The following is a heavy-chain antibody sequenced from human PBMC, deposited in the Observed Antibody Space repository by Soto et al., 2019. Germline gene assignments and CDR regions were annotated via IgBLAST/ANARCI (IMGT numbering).Heavy chain of an antibody. D-gene: IGHD2-15*01. CDR3: AKDWISGSSPY. J-gene: IGHJ4*02. CDR1: GFTFSSHA. CDR2: ISGSAGLT. Sequence: GGSLRLSCTASGFTFSSHAMSWVRQAPGKHLEWVSSISGSAGLTFYADSVKGRFTISRDNSKNTLYLQMNSLRAEDTARYYCAKDWISGSSPYWGQGTLVTVSS. V-gene: IGHV3-23*01.